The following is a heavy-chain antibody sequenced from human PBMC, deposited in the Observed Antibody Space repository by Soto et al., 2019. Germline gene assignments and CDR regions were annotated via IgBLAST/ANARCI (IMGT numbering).Heavy chain of an antibody. CDR1: GGTFTNNA. Sequence: QVQVVQSGAEVKKPGSSVRVSCKASGGTFTNNAISWVRQAPGQGLEWMGGIIPIFGTQNYAQKFQDRVTITADESTSTAYMELSSIRSEDTAVYYCARGMGMFDSWGHGNLVTVSS. CDR3: ARGMGMFDS. D-gene: IGHD1-26*01. CDR2: IIPIFGTQ. J-gene: IGHJ5*01. V-gene: IGHV1-69*01.